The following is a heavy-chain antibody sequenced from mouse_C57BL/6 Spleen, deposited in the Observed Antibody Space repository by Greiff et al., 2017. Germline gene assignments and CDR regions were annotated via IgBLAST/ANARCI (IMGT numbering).Heavy chain of an antibody. J-gene: IGHJ1*03. CDR3: TRSNYGSSYVWYFDV. V-gene: IGHV1-5*01. Sequence: EVQLQQSGTVLARPGASVKMSCKTSGYTFTSYWMHWVKQRPGQGLEWIGAIYPGNSDTSYNQKFKGKAKLTAVTSASTAYMELSSLTNEDSAVYYCTRSNYGSSYVWYFDVWGTGTTVTVSS. D-gene: IGHD1-1*01. CDR2: IYPGNSDT. CDR1: GYTFTSYW.